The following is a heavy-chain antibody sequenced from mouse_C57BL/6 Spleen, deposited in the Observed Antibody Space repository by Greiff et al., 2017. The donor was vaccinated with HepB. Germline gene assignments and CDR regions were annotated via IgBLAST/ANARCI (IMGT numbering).Heavy chain of an antibody. V-gene: IGHV1-26*01. J-gene: IGHJ1*03. D-gene: IGHD1-1*01. CDR2: INPNNGGT. CDR3: AREYYGSRDWYFDV. Sequence: EVQLQQSGPELVKPGASVKISCKASGYTFTDYYMNWVKQSHGKSLEWIGDINPNNGGTSYNQKFKGKATLTVDKSTSTAYMELRSLASEESAVYYCAREYYGSRDWYFDVWGTGTTVTVSS. CDR1: GYTFTDYY.